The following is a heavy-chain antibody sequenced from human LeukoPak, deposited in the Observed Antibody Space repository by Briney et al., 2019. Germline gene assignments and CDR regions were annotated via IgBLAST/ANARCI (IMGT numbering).Heavy chain of an antibody. CDR3: ARGTLYNSGTGSYYSS. Sequence: GGSLRLSCAASGFTFSSYEMNWVRQAPGKGLEWVSGVNWSGSSTGYADSVKGRFTISRDNTKNFLYLQMNSVRADDTALYYCARGTLYNSGTGSYYSSWGQGTLVTVSS. V-gene: IGHV3-20*04. CDR2: VNWSGSST. D-gene: IGHD3-10*01. J-gene: IGHJ1*01. CDR1: GFTFSSYE.